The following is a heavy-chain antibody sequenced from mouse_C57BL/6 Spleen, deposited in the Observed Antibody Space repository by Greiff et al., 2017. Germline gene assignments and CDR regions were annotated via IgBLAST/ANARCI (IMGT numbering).Heavy chain of an antibody. V-gene: IGHV1-59*01. CDR2: IDPSDSYT. J-gene: IGHJ3*02. CDR1: GYTFTSYW. D-gene: IGHD1-1*01. Sequence: QVQLQQPGAELVRPGTSVKLSCKASGYTFTSYWMHWVKQRPGQGLEWIGVIDPSDSYTNYNQKFKGKATLTVDTSSSTAYMQLSSLTSEDSAVYYCARWMPIYYYGSSYEWGQGTLVTVSA. CDR3: ARWMPIYYYGSSYE.